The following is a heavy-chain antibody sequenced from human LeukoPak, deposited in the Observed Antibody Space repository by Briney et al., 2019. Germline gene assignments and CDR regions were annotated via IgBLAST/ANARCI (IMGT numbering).Heavy chain of an antibody. V-gene: IGHV4-34*01. J-gene: IGHJ5*02. CDR1: GGSFSGYY. D-gene: IGHD2-2*01. CDR3: ARVGGVVPAAHFDT. Sequence: SETLSLTCAVYGGSFSGYYWSWIRQPPGKGLEWIGEINHSGSTNYNPSLKSRVTISVDTSKNQFSLKLSSVTAADTAVYYCARVGGVVPAAHFDTWGQGTLVTVSS. CDR2: INHSGST.